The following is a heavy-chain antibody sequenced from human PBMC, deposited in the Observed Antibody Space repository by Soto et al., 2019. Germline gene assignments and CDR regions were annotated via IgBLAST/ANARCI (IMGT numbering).Heavy chain of an antibody. CDR1: GYTFTSYG. CDR2: ISAYNGNT. V-gene: IGHV1-18*01. Sequence: QVQLVQSGAEVKKPGASVKVSCKAAGYTFTSYGISWVRQAPGQGLAWMGWISAYNGNTNYAKKLQGRVTTTTDTSTSTAYMELRSLRSDDTAVYYCAREVVVAATPVYYGMDVWGQGTTVTVSS. J-gene: IGHJ6*02. CDR3: AREVVVAATPVYYGMDV. D-gene: IGHD2-15*01.